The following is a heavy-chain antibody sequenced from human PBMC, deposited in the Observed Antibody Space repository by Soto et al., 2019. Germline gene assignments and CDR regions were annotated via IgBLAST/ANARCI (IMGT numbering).Heavy chain of an antibody. CDR3: ARDNSAANGVLDH. J-gene: IGHJ4*02. V-gene: IGHV1-46*04. D-gene: IGHD1-1*01. Sequence: ASVKVSCKASGYTFTNYYLHWVRQAPGQGLEWVGVINPSARSASYAQKLRGRLTMDRDTSTTTVYMDLSRLTFEDTAVYFCARDNSAANGVLDHWGQGTLVTVSS. CDR2: INPSARSA. CDR1: GYTFTNYY.